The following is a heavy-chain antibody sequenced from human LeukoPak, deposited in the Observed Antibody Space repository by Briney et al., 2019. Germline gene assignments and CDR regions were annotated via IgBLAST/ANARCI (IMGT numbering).Heavy chain of an antibody. CDR2: LNPNTGHA. D-gene: IGHD5-24*01. J-gene: IGHJ4*02. V-gene: IGHV1-2*06. CDR3: AKDRDGADRIVF. CDR1: AYDFTGYY. Sequence: ASVKVSCKVVAYDFTGYYIHWVRQAPGQGPEWMGRLNPNTGHAVYAFKFQGRVTITRDTSSNTAYMEVTRLTSDDTALYYCAKDRDGADRIVFWGQGTLVTVSS.